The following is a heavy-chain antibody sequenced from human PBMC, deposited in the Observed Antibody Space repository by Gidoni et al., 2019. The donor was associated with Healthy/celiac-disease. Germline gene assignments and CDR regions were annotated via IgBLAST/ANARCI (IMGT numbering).Heavy chain of an antibody. CDR3: ATGATIGHYYYKDV. V-gene: IGHV1-2*02. J-gene: IGHJ6*03. CDR1: GYTFTGYY. D-gene: IGHD5-12*01. Sequence: QVQLVQSGAEVKKPGASVKVSCKASGYTFTGYYMHWVRQAPGQGLEWMGWITMTRDTSISTAYMELSRLRSDDTAVYYCATGATIGHYYYKDVWGKGTTVTLSS.